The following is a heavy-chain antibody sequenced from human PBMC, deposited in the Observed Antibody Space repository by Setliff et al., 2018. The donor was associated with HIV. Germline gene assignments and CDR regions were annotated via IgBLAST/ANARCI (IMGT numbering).Heavy chain of an antibody. V-gene: IGHV1-46*01. Sequence: ASVKVSCKASGYTFTSYHMYWVRQAPGQGLEWMGSINPSGGSTSYAQKFQGRVTMTRDTSTSTVYMELSSLRSEDTAVYYCARDLSISNPYYDILTGPGVYWGRGTLVTV. CDR2: INPSGGST. J-gene: IGHJ4*02. CDR3: ARDLSISNPYYDILTGPGVY. CDR1: GYTFTSYH. D-gene: IGHD3-9*01.